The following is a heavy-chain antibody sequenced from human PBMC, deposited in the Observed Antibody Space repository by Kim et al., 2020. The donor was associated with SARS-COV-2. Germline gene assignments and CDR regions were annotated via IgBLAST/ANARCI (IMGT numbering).Heavy chain of an antibody. V-gene: IGHV1-2*02. Sequence: ASVKVSCKASGYTFTAYYLHWVRRAPGQGPEWMGWIIPNSGGTNYAQKFQGRVTMTRDTSINTAYMELSSLTSDDTAIYYCAKKFCSSNPCPTPNHPFEPWGQGTLVTVSS. D-gene: IGHD2-2*01. J-gene: IGHJ5*02. CDR2: IIPNSGGT. CDR3: AKKFCSSNPCPTPNHPFEP. CDR1: GYTFTAYY.